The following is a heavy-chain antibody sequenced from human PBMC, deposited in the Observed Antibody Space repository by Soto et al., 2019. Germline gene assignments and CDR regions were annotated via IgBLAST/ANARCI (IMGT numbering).Heavy chain of an antibody. Sequence: QVQLQQWGAGLLKPSETLSLTCAVYGGSFSGYYWSWIRQPPGKGLEWIGEINHSGSTNYNPSLKSRVTISVDTSKNQFSLKLCSVTAADTAVYYCARCSYGSYYFDYWGQGTLVTVSS. CDR3: ARCSYGSYYFDY. CDR1: GGSFSGYY. CDR2: INHSGST. J-gene: IGHJ4*02. V-gene: IGHV4-34*01. D-gene: IGHD5-18*01.